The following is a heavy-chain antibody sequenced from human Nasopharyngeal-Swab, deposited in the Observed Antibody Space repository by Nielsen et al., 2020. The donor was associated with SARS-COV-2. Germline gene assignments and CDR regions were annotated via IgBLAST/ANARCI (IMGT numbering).Heavy chain of an antibody. CDR2: VNADGSTT. Sequence: VRQMPGKGLVWVSHVNADGSTTTYADSVKGRFTISRDNAKNSLYLQMNSLRAEDTAVYYCARDRDSTYYHGSGTSWGQGTLVTVSS. J-gene: IGHJ5*02. V-gene: IGHV3-74*01. CDR3: ARDRDSTYYHGSGTS. D-gene: IGHD3-10*01.